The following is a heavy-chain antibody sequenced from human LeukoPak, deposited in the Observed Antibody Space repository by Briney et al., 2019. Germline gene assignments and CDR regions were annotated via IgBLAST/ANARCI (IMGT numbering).Heavy chain of an antibody. J-gene: IGHJ3*02. CDR2: IYTSGST. V-gene: IGHV4-4*07. CDR1: GGSISSYY. D-gene: IGHD2-2*03. Sequence: SETLSLTCTVSGGSISSYYWSWIRQPAGKGLEWIGRIYTSGSTNYNLSLKSRVTMSVDTSKNQFSLKLSSVTAADTAVYYCARSLDSHDAFDIWGQGTMVTVSS. CDR3: ARSLDSHDAFDI.